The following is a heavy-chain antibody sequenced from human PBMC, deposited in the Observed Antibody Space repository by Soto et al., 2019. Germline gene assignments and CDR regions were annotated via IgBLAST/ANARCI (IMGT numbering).Heavy chain of an antibody. J-gene: IGHJ4*02. CDR2: ISGSGGST. Sequence: GGSLRLSCAASGFTFSSYAMSWVRQAPGKGLEWVSAISGSGGSTYYADSVKGRFTISRDNSKNTLYLQMNSLRAEDTAVYYCAKASYGDYGLYYFDYWGQGTLVTVAS. V-gene: IGHV3-23*01. CDR3: AKASYGDYGLYYFDY. CDR1: GFTFSSYA. D-gene: IGHD4-17*01.